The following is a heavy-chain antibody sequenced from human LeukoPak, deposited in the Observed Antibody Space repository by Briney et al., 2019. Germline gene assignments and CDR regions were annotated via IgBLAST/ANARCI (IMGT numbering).Heavy chain of an antibody. CDR2: IYYSGST. Sequence: SETLSLTCTVSGGSISGDHWNWIRQPPGKGLEWIGYIYYSGSTNYNPSLKSRLTISIDTSKNQFSLKLTSVTAADAAVYYCARGGPIVVVVAAINQYYFDYWGQGTLVTVSS. CDR1: GGSISGDH. J-gene: IGHJ4*02. D-gene: IGHD2-15*01. CDR3: ARGGPIVVVVAAINQYYFDY. V-gene: IGHV4-59*12.